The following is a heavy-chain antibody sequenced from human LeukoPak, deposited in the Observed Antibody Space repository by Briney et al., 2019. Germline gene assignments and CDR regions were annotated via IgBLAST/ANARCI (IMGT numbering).Heavy chain of an antibody. CDR2: ISSSSSYI. J-gene: IGHJ4*02. V-gene: IGHV3-21*04. Sequence: SCKASGYTFSSYSMNWVRQAPGKGREWVSSISSSSSYIYYADSVKGRFTISRDNSKNTLYLQMNSLRAEDTALYYCVRTDCSGGSCYPNFDYWGQGTLVTVSS. CDR1: GYTFSSYS. CDR3: VRTDCSGGSCYPNFDY. D-gene: IGHD2-15*01.